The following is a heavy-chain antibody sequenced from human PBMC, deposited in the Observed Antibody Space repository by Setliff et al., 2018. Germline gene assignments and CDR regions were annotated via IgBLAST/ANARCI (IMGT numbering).Heavy chain of an antibody. D-gene: IGHD3-10*01. V-gene: IGHV4-39*01. CDR2: IYYSGST. CDR1: GDSISSSSYY. J-gene: IGHJ4*02. Sequence: SETLSLTCTVSGDSISSSSYYWGWIRQPPGKGLEWIGCIYYSGSTYYNPSLKSRVTISVDTSKNQFSLKLTSVTAADTAVYYCATPGRRFGESIDYWGQGTLVTISS. CDR3: ATPGRRFGESIDY.